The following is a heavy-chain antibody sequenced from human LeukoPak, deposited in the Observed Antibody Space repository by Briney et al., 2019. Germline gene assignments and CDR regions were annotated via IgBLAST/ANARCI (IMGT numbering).Heavy chain of an antibody. V-gene: IGHV4-4*02. CDR2: VYYSGIT. J-gene: IGHJ3*02. Sequence: PSETLSLTCAVSGGSITSSNWWTWVRQAPGKGLEWIGEVYYSGITNYNPSLKSRLTLSADLSKNQISLSLNSVTAADAAVYYCARDHSIAARPLDAFDIWGQGTMVTVSS. CDR1: GGSITSSNW. CDR3: ARDHSIAARPLDAFDI. D-gene: IGHD6-6*01.